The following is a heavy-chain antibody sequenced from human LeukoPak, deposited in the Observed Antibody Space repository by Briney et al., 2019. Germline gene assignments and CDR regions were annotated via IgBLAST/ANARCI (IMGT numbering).Heavy chain of an antibody. V-gene: IGHV1-2*02. J-gene: IGHJ3*02. CDR1: GYTFTGYY. D-gene: IGHD3-22*01. CDR2: ISPNSGGT. Sequence: ASVKVSCKASGYTFTGYYMHWVRQAPGQGLEWMGWISPNSGGTNYAQKFQGRVTMTRDTSISTAYMELSRLRSDDTAVYYCASSLDYYDSSGYYGGGAFDIWGQGTMVTVSS. CDR3: ASSLDYYDSSGYYGGGAFDI.